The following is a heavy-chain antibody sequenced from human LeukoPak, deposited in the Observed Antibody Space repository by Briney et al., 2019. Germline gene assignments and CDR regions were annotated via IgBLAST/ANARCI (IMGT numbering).Heavy chain of an antibody. CDR2: VYSSGST. Sequence: SETLSLTCTVSGDSFSSSTSCWGWIRQPPGKGLEWIGNVYSSGSTYYNPSLKSRVTISIDTSKNQFSLKLSSVTAADTAVYYCARGSQVYSSSSLRFDYWGQGTLVTVSS. CDR3: ARGSQVYSSSSLRFDY. J-gene: IGHJ4*02. V-gene: IGHV4-39*01. CDR1: GDSFSSSTSC. D-gene: IGHD6-6*01.